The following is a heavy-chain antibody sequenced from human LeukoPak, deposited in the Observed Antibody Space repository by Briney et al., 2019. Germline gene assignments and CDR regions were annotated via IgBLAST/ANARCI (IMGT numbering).Heavy chain of an antibody. CDR1: GGSISSYY. J-gene: IGHJ4*02. V-gene: IGHV3-11*01. D-gene: IGHD3-16*01. Sequence: LSLTCTVSGGSISSYYWSWIRQPPGKGLEWVSYISSSGSTIYYADSVKGRFTISRDNARNSLYLQMNSLRAEDTALYYCAKASVITFAGLTPYCFDYWGQGALVTVSS. CDR3: AKASVITFAGLTPYCFDY. CDR2: ISSSGSTI.